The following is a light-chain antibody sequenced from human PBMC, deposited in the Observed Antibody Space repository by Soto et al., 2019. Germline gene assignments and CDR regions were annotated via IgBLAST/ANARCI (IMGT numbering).Light chain of an antibody. Sequence: DIRMTQSPSSLSASVGDRVTITCQASQDISNSLNWYQQKPRKAPKLLIYDASNLETGVPSRFSGSGSGTDFTFTISSLQPEDIATYYCQQYDTLRVTFGPGTKVDIK. J-gene: IGKJ3*01. CDR3: QQYDTLRVT. CDR2: DAS. CDR1: QDISNS. V-gene: IGKV1-33*01.